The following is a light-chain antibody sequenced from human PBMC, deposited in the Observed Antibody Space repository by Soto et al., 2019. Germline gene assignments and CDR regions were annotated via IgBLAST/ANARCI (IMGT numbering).Light chain of an antibody. V-gene: IGKV3D-20*02. CDR1: QSVSNNY. CDR2: GAS. Sequence: EIVLTQSPGTLSLSPGERATLSCRASQSVSNNYLAWYQQKPGQAPRLLIYGASNRATGIPDRFSGSGSGTDFTLTISRLEPEDFAVYYCHQRSNWPLTFGGGTKVEIK. CDR3: HQRSNWPLT. J-gene: IGKJ4*01.